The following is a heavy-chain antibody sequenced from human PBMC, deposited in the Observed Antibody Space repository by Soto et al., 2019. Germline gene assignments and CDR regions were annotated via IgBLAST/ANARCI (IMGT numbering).Heavy chain of an antibody. D-gene: IGHD2-21*02. V-gene: IGHV4-39*01. J-gene: IGHJ4*02. CDR1: GESISSSSYY. CDR3: ARQRTTVVTQAYFDH. CDR2: ICYSGRT. Sequence: SETLSLTCIVSGESISSSSYYWGWIRQPPGKGLEWIGSICYSGRTYYNPSFKSRVTISIDTSKNQFSLKLSSVTATDTAVYYCARQRTTVVTQAYFDHWGQGALVTVSS.